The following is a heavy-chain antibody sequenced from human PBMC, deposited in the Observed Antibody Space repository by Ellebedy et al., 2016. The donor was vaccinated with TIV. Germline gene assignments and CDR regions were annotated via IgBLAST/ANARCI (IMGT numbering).Heavy chain of an antibody. J-gene: IGHJ4*02. V-gene: IGHV4-39*01. Sequence: SETLSLXCTVSGGSIVSSTYYWGWVRQPPGKGLEWIGNLYYSGSTHYNPSLKSQITISVDTSKNQFSLKLSSVTAADTAVYYCISATMDNVVDYWGQGTLVTVSS. CDR2: LYYSGST. CDR3: ISATMDNVVDY. D-gene: IGHD5-12*01. CDR1: GGSIVSSTYY.